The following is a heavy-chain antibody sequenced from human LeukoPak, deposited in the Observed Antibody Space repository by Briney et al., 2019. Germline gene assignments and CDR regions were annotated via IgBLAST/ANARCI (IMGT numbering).Heavy chain of an antibody. D-gene: IGHD5-12*01. CDR2: ISTSGST. J-gene: IGHJ4*02. V-gene: IGHV4-4*07. Sequence: SETLSLTCTVSGGSISSYHWSWIRQPAGKGLESIGHISTSGSTNYNPSLKSRVTLSVDTSKNQFSLKLSSVTAADTAMYYCARVRRDIVATIPPYFDYWGQGTLVTVSS. CDR3: ARVRRDIVATIPPYFDY. CDR1: GGSISSYH.